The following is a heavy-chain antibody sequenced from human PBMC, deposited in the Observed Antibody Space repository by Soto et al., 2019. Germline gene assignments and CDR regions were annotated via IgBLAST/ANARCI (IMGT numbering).Heavy chain of an antibody. J-gene: IGHJ4*02. Sequence: SVKVSCKASGGTFSSYSITWVRQAPGQGLEWMGRIIPILGIANYAQKFQGRVTITADKSTSTAYMELSSLRSEDTAVYYCARLPLVVVAATRADYWGQGTLVTVSS. V-gene: IGHV1-69*02. CDR2: IIPILGIA. CDR3: ARLPLVVVAATRADY. CDR1: GGTFSSYS. D-gene: IGHD2-15*01.